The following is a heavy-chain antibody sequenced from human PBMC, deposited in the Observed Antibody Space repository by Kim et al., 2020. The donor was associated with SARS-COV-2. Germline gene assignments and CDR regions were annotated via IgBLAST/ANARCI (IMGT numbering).Heavy chain of an antibody. CDR2: IHAANGKT. D-gene: IGHD6-13*01. V-gene: IGHV1-3*01. CDR3: ARDEAD. J-gene: IGHJ4*02. CDR1: GYTFSNIK. Sequence: ASVKVSCKASGYTFSNIKIHWVRQAPGQVLEWMGWIHAANGKTIYSEKFHDRITITTDTSASTAYLELGSLRSEDTAVYYCARDEADWGQGTLVTVSS.